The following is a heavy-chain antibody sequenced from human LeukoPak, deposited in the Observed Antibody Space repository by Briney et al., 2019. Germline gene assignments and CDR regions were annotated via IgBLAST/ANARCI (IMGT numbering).Heavy chain of an antibody. V-gene: IGHV3-64D*06. CDR2: ISSNGGST. Sequence: GSLRLSCSASGFTFSSYAMHWVRQAPGKGLEYVSAISSNGGSTYYADSVKGRFTISRDNSKNTLYLQMSSLRAEDTAVYYCVKVPCSSTSCYYFDYWGQGTLVTVSS. CDR3: VKVPCSSTSCYYFDY. CDR1: GFTFSSYA. J-gene: IGHJ4*02. D-gene: IGHD2-2*01.